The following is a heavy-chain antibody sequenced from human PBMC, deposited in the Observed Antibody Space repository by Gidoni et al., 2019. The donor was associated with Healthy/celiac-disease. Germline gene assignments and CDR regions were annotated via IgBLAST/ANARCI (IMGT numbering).Heavy chain of an antibody. J-gene: IGHJ3*02. V-gene: IGHV4-59*01. Sequence: QVQLQESGPGLVKPSETLSLTCTVSGGSISSSYWRWIRQPPGKGLEWIGYIYYSGSTNYNPSLKSRVTISVDTSKNQFSLKLSSVTAADTAVYYCASSGYSSGFAFDIWGQGTMVTVSS. D-gene: IGHD6-19*01. CDR3: ASSGYSSGFAFDI. CDR1: GGSISSSY. CDR2: IYYSGST.